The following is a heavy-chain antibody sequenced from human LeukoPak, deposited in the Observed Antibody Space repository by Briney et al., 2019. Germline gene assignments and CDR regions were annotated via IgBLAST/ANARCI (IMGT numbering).Heavy chain of an antibody. J-gene: IGHJ4*02. CDR3: AKDLWFGELMMSPFDY. D-gene: IGHD3-10*01. Sequence: GGSLRLSCAASGFTFSSYAMSWVRQAPGKGLEWVSAISGSGGSTYYADSVKGRFTISRDNSKNTLCLQMNSLRAEDTAVYYCAKDLWFGELMMSPFDYWGQGTLVTVSS. CDR2: ISGSGGST. V-gene: IGHV3-23*01. CDR1: GFTFSSYA.